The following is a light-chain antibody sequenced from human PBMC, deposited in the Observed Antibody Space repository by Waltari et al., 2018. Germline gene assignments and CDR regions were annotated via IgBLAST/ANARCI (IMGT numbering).Light chain of an antibody. CDR1: QSVSSY. CDR2: DAS. V-gene: IGKV3-11*01. Sequence: EIVLTQSPATLSLSPGERATLSCRASQSVSSYLAWYQQKPGQPPRLLIYDASNRATGIPARFSGSGSGTDFTLTISSLEPEDFATYYCQQYNSYRSFGQGTKVEIK. J-gene: IGKJ1*01. CDR3: QQYNSYRS.